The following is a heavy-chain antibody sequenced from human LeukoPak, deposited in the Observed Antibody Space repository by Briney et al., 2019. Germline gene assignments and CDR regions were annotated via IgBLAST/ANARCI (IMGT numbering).Heavy chain of an antibody. V-gene: IGHV3-30*01. CDR3: ARGSNAVAGTTYYYYYMDV. D-gene: IGHD6-19*01. CDR1: GFTFSSYA. CDR2: ISYDGSNK. Sequence: GGSLRLSCAASGFTFSSYAMHWVRQAPGKGLEWVAVISYDGSNKYYADYVKGRFTISRDNSKNTLYLQMDSLRAEDTAVYYCARGSNAVAGTTYYYYYMDVWGKGTTVTVSS. J-gene: IGHJ6*03.